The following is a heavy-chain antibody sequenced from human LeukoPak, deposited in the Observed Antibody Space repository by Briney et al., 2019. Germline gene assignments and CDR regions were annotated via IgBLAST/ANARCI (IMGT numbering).Heavy chain of an antibody. CDR3: MNSGFDP. CDR1: GFTFSSYG. CDR2: IHYDGTNE. Sequence: GGSLRLSCAASGFTFSSYGMHWVRQAPGKGLEWVAFIHYDGTNEYYADSVKGRFTISRDNFKNTLSLQMNGLRVEDTALYHCMNSGFDPWGQGTLVTVSS. D-gene: IGHD3-10*01. V-gene: IGHV3-30*02. J-gene: IGHJ5*02.